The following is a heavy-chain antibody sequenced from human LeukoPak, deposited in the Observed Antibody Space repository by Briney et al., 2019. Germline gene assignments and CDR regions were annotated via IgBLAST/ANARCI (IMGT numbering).Heavy chain of an antibody. Sequence: PGGSLRLSCAASGFTFSSYSMNWVRQAPGKGLEWVSSISSSSSYIYYADSVKGRFTISRDNAKNSLYLQMNSLRAEGTAVYYCARESYCGGDCYSWGSDAFDIWGQGTMVTVSS. V-gene: IGHV3-21*01. D-gene: IGHD2-21*02. CDR2: ISSSSSYI. J-gene: IGHJ3*02. CDR3: ARESYCGGDCYSWGSDAFDI. CDR1: GFTFSSYS.